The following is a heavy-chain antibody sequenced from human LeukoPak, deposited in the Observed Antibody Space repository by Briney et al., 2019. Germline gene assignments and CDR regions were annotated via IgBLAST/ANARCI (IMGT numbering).Heavy chain of an antibody. CDR3: ARRKVATTGTWWFDP. J-gene: IGHJ5*02. CDR1: GDSISYSY. D-gene: IGHD6-13*01. V-gene: IGHV4-59*08. CDR2: IYYTGSTKNVGGN. Sequence: PSETLTLTRAVSGDSISYSYWSWMRQPPGKGPEWIGYIYYTGSTKNVGGNTDNPSLKSRVTMSVDTSKNQISLKLTSVTAADTAVYYCARRKVATTGTWWFDPWGQGTLVTVSS.